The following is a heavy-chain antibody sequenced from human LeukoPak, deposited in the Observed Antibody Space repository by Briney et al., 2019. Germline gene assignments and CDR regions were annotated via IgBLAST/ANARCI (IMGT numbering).Heavy chain of an antibody. Sequence: SETLSLTCAVSGGSISSGGYSWSWIRQPPGKGLEWIGYIYHSGSTYYNPSLKSRVTISVDRSKNQFSLKLSSVTAADTAVYYCARGTVTTFLGYYFDYWDQGTLVTVSS. V-gene: IGHV4-30-2*01. CDR3: ARGTVTTFLGYYFDY. J-gene: IGHJ4*02. D-gene: IGHD4-4*01. CDR1: GGSISSGGYS. CDR2: IYHSGST.